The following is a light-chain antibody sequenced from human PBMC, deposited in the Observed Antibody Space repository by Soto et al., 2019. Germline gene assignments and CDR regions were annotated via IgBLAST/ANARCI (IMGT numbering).Light chain of an antibody. J-gene: IGKJ3*01. V-gene: IGKV1-5*01. CDR1: QTISTW. Sequence: DIPMTKSPSTLSAFVGDRVTITCRASQTISTWLAWYQQKPGKAPQLLIYDASSLETGVPLRFSGSGSGTEFTLAVSRLQPDDFATYYCQHGFTFGPGTRVDIK. CDR2: DAS. CDR3: QHGFT.